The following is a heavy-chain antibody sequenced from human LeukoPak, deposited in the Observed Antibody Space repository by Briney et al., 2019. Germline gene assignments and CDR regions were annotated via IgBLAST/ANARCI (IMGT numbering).Heavy chain of an antibody. CDR1: GFTLSSYW. V-gene: IGHV3-74*01. CDR2: INSDGSST. CDR3: ARGVAASGNPT. D-gene: IGHD6-13*01. Sequence: GGSLRLSCAASGFTLSSYWMHWVRQAPGKGLVWVSRINSDGSSTSYADSVKGRLTISRDNAKNTLFLHMTSLRAEDTAVYYGARGVAASGNPTWGQGTLVTVSS. J-gene: IGHJ5*02.